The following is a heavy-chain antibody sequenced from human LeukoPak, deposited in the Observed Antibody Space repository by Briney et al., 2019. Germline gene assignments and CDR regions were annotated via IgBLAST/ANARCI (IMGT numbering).Heavy chain of an antibody. CDR2: MRSKANSYAT. J-gene: IGHJ5*02. CDR1: GFTFSDSA. CDR3: ANRGDQHH. D-gene: IGHD3-10*01. Sequence: QSGGSLRLSCAASGFTFSDSAMHWVRQASGKGLEGVGRMRSKANSYATAYAASVEGRFIISRGDSKNTVYLQMNSLKTDDAAVYYCANRGDQHHWGQGTLVTVSS. V-gene: IGHV3-73*01.